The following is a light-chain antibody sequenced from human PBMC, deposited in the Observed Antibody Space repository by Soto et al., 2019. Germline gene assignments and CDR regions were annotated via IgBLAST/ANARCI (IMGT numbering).Light chain of an antibody. CDR3: QQRSNWPPIT. J-gene: IGKJ5*01. CDR1: QSVNRA. CDR2: DAS. V-gene: IGKV3-11*01. Sequence: EIVLTQSPANMSMSPGERATLSCRASQSVNRALAWYQQNPGQAPRLLIHDASNRATGSPARFSGSGSGTDSTLTISSLEPEDFAVYYCQQRSNWPPITFGQGTRLEI.